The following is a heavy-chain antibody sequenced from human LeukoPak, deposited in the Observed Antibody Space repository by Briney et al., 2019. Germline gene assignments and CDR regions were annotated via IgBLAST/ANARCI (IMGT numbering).Heavy chain of an antibody. CDR2: ISGSGGST. D-gene: IGHD4-23*01. Sequence: GGSLRLSRAASGFTFSSYAMSWVRQAPGKGLEWVSAISGSGGSTYYADSVKGRFTISRDNSKNTLYLQMNSLRAEDTAVYYCAKGWVSTVVTPFDYWGQGTLVTVSS. CDR1: GFTFSSYA. J-gene: IGHJ4*02. V-gene: IGHV3-23*01. CDR3: AKGWVSTVVTPFDY.